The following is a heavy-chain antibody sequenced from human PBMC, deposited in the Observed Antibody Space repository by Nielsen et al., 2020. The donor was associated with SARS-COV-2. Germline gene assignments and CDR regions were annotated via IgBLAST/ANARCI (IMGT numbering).Heavy chain of an antibody. D-gene: IGHD5-24*01. J-gene: IGHJ4*02. CDR1: GVSVRSGSYF. CDR3: ARGGYNIYDFDH. V-gene: IGHV4-61*01. CDR2: MFYIGTA. Sequence: SETLSLTCTVSGVSVRSGSYFWSWIRQPPGKRLEWIGYMFYIGTANYNPSFQSRVNISVDTSKNQFSLKLSSVTAADTATYYCARGGYNIYDFDHWGRGTLVTVSA.